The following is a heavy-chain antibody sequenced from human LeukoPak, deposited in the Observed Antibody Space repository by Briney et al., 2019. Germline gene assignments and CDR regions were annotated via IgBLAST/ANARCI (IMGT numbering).Heavy chain of an antibody. J-gene: IGHJ3*02. V-gene: IGHV3-21*01. CDR2: ISSSSSYI. Sequence: NPGGSLRLSCAASGFTFSSYSMNWVRQAPGKGLEWVSSISSSSSYIYYADSVKGRFTISRDNAKNSLYLQMNSLRAEDTAVYYCARDRIAMVRGAVPKAHAFDIWGQGTMVTVSS. CDR1: GFTFSSYS. D-gene: IGHD3-10*01. CDR3: ARDRIAMVRGAVPKAHAFDI.